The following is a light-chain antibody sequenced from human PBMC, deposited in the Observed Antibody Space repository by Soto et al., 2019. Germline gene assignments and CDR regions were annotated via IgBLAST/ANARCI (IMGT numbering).Light chain of an antibody. Sequence: EIVLTQSPGTLSLSPGERATLSCRASQSVNSNYLAWHQQKPGQAPRLLIYGVSSRATGIPDRFSGSGSGTDLTITISRLEPEDCAVYDCQQYGNSGVTFGPGTKVDIK. CDR3: QQYGNSGVT. CDR1: QSVNSNY. J-gene: IGKJ3*01. V-gene: IGKV3-20*01. CDR2: GVS.